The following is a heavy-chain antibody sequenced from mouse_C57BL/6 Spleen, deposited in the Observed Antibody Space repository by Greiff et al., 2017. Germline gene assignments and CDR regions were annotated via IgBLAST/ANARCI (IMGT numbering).Heavy chain of an antibody. D-gene: IGHD4-1*01. J-gene: IGHJ3*01. CDR3: ARGELGWFAY. CDR1: GYSFTDYN. CDR2: INPNYGTT. V-gene: IGHV1-39*01. Sequence: VQLQQSGPELVKPGASVKISCKASGYSFTDYNMNWVKQSNGKSLEWIGVINPNYGTTSYNPKFKGKATLTVDQASSTAYMRLKSLASEDSAVYYCARGELGWFAYWGQGTLVTVSA.